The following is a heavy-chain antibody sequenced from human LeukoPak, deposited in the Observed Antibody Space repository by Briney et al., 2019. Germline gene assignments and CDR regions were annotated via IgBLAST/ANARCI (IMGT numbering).Heavy chain of an antibody. D-gene: IGHD3-10*01. CDR3: ARRREFKTIRGDDAFNI. J-gene: IGHJ3*02. V-gene: IGHV1-18*01. CDR1: GCTFTNYG. CDR2: ISAYNGTT. Sequence: ASVKVSCKSSGCTFTNYGISWVRQPPGQGLEWMGWISAYNGTTNYAQTRKGSVTITTDTSTSTGYRELRSLRSDDTAVYYWARRREFKTIRGDDAFNIWGQGTMVMVSS.